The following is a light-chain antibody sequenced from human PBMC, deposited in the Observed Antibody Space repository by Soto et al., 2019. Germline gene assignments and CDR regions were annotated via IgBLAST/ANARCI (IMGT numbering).Light chain of an antibody. Sequence: EIVMTQSPATLSLSPWEGATLSCRASQTVKTNLDWYQHKPGQAPRLLIYAASTRATGVPDRFSGSGSGTEFTLTISSLQSEDFAVYYCLQYNNWPPLTFGQGTRLEIK. CDR2: AAS. CDR1: QTVKTN. CDR3: LQYNNWPPLT. J-gene: IGKJ5*01. V-gene: IGKV3-15*01.